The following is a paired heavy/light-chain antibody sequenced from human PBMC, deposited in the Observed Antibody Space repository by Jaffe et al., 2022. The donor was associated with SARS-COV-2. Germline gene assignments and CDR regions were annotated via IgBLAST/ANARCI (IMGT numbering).Heavy chain of an antibody. J-gene: IGHJ4*02. CDR2: MNPNSGNT. CDR3: ARAFRRARALYCSSTSCSSDGY. CDR1: GYTFTSYD. V-gene: IGHV1-8*01. Sequence: QVQLVQSGAEVKKPGASVKVSCKASGYTFTSYDINWVRQATGQGLEWMGWMNPNSGNTGYAQKFQGRVTMTRNTSISTAYMELSSLRSEDTAVYYCARAFRRARALYCSSTSCSSDGYWGQGTLVTVSS. D-gene: IGHD2-2*01.
Light chain of an antibody. CDR1: QSVSSSY. CDR2: GAS. Sequence: EIVLTQSPGTLSLSPGERATLSCRASQSVSSSYLAWYQQKPGQAPRLLIYGASSRATGIPDRFSGSGSGTDFTLTISRLEPEDFAVYYCQQYGSSPPAWTFGQGTKVEIK. J-gene: IGKJ1*01. V-gene: IGKV3-20*01. CDR3: QQYGSSPPAWT.